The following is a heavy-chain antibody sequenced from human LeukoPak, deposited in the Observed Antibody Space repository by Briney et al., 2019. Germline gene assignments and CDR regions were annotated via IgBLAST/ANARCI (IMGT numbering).Heavy chain of an antibody. CDR2: IKQDGSEA. CDR1: GFTFSSYW. D-gene: IGHD2-8*01. J-gene: IGHJ6*03. CDR3: ATRYCTIPACRASSYHCMDN. Sequence: GGSLRLSCAASGFTFSSYWMTGVRQAPGKGLECVANIKQDGSEAYYVDSVKGRFTVSRDNAKNSLYLQLNSLGAEDTAVYYCATRYCTIPACRASSYHCMDNWGKGTTVTVSS. V-gene: IGHV3-7*01.